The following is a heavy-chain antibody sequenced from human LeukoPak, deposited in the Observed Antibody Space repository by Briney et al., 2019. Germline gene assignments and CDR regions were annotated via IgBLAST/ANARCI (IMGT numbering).Heavy chain of an antibody. CDR1: GGSISSSSYY. J-gene: IGHJ4*02. V-gene: IGHV4-39*07. D-gene: IGHD3-10*01. Sequence: SETLSLTCTVSGGSISSSSYYWGWIRQPPGKGLEWIGSIYYSGSTYYNPSLKSRVTISVDTSKNQFSLKLSSVTAADTAVYYCARRGVRFGDNWGQGTLVTVSS. CDR3: ARRGVRFGDN. CDR2: IYYSGST.